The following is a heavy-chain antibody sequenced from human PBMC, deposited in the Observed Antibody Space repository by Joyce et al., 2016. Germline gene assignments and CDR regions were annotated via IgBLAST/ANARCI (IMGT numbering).Heavy chain of an antibody. CDR1: GYSIGSGYQ. CDR3: ARNPRRFDF. J-gene: IGHJ4*02. V-gene: IGHV4-38-2*02. CDR2: SYHSGSS. Sequence: QVQLQESGPGLVKPSGTLSLTCTFSGYSIGSGYQWGWIRQPPGKGLEWIASSYHSGSSYYNPALKRRVTLSVDTSKNHFSLTLSSVTAADTAVYFCARNPRRFDFWGQGTLVTVSA.